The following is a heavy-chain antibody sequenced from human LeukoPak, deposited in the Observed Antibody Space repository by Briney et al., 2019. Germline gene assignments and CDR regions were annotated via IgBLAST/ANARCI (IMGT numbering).Heavy chain of an antibody. J-gene: IGHJ4*02. D-gene: IGHD1/OR15-1a*01. CDR2: ISYDGVNT. CDR3: LVTTRSRGFDY. V-gene: IGHV3-30*07. Sequence: PGGSLKLSCAASGFTFSSYAMHWVRQAPGKGLEWVALISYDGVNTYYADSVKGRFAISRGNSKNTLYLQMSSLRAEDTAVYYCLVTTRSRGFDYWGQGTLVTVSS. CDR1: GFTFSSYA.